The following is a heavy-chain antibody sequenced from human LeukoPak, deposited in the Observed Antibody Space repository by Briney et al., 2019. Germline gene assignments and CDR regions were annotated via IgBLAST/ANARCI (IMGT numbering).Heavy chain of an antibody. CDR3: ARDRVRGNSNPYFDY. D-gene: IGHD4-11*01. Sequence: PGGSLRLSCEGSAFIFSGHWMNWVRQTPGKGLEWIGYIYYSGSTNYNPSLKSRVTISVDTSKNQFSLKLSSVTAADTAVYYCARDRVRGNSNPYFDYWGQGTLVTVSS. J-gene: IGHJ4*02. CDR2: IYYSGST. CDR1: AFIFSGHW. V-gene: IGHV4-59*11.